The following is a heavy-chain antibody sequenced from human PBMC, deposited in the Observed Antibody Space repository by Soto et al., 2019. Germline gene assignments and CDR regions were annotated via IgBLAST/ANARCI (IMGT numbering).Heavy chain of an antibody. CDR3: ARDKYYDFWIGYSNYYFDY. Sequence: QPGGSLRLSCAASGFTFSSYWMRWVRQAPGKGLAWVADIKQDGTEKYYVDSVKGRFTISRDNAKNSLYLQMNSLRAEDTAVYYCARDKYYDFWIGYSNYYFDYWGQGALVTVSS. CDR2: IKQDGTEK. V-gene: IGHV3-7*03. CDR1: GFTFSSYW. D-gene: IGHD3-3*01. J-gene: IGHJ4*02.